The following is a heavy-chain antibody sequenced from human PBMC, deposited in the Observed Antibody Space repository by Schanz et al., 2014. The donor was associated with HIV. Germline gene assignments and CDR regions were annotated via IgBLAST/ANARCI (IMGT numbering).Heavy chain of an antibody. Sequence: QVQLVESGGGVVQPGRSLRLSCAVSGFTFSNHGMNWVRQAPGKGLAWVALISYDGSNRYYSDSVKGRFTISRDNSNNTLYLQMNSLTVDDTAVYYCARGRNGMGVWGPGTTVTVSS. CDR2: ISYDGSNR. CDR3: ARGRNGMGV. CDR1: GFTFSNHG. V-gene: IGHV3-30*03. J-gene: IGHJ6*02.